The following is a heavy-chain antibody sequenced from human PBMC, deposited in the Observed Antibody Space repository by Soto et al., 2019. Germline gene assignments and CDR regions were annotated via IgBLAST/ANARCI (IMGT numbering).Heavy chain of an antibody. CDR1: GGSISSSSYY. V-gene: IGHV4-39*01. D-gene: IGHD2-15*01. Sequence: QLQLQESGPGLVKPSETLSLTCTVSGGSISSSSYYWGWIRQPPGKGLAWIGSIYYSGSTYYNPSHMSRAITSVDTSKNQFSVKLSSVTAADTAVYCCARHTPAISVADHWVQGTLVTVAS. J-gene: IGHJ4*02. CDR2: IYYSGST. CDR3: ARHTPAISVADH.